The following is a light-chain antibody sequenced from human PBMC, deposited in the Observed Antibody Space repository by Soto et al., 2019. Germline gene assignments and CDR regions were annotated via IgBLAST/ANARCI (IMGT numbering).Light chain of an antibody. CDR1: SSDIGGYKY. Sequence: QSVLTQPASVSGSPGQSITISCTGTSSDIGGYKYVSWYQQHPGKAPKLMISEVSNRPSGVSNRFSGSKSGNVASLTISGLQAEDEADYYCSSYTSSSTWVFGGGTKVTVL. CDR3: SSYTSSSTWV. CDR2: EVS. V-gene: IGLV2-14*01. J-gene: IGLJ3*02.